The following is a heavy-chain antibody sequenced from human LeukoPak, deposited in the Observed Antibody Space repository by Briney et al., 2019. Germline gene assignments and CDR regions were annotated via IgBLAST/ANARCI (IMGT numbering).Heavy chain of an antibody. J-gene: IGHJ1*01. D-gene: IGHD3-22*01. CDR1: GGSFSGYC. CDR2: INHSGST. CDR3: ARESYYYDSSGYPGEYFQH. Sequence: SETLSLTCAVYGGSFSGYCWSWIRQPPGKGLEWIGEINHSGSTNYNPSLKSRVTISVDTSKNQFSLKLSSVTAADTAVYYCARESYYYDSSGYPGEYFQHWGQGTLVTVSS. V-gene: IGHV4-34*01.